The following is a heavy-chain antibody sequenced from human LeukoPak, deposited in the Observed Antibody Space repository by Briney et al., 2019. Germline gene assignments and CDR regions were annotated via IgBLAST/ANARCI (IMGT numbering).Heavy chain of an antibody. Sequence: PSETLSLTCTVSGGSITSGDYYWSWIRQPPGKGLEWIGYIHYSGSTYYNPSLKSRATISVDTSKNQFSLTLSSVTAADTAVYYCARERGDSGFKFDPWGQGTLVTVSS. CDR1: GGSITSGDYY. CDR2: IHYSGST. CDR3: ARERGDSGFKFDP. D-gene: IGHD2-21*01. J-gene: IGHJ5*02. V-gene: IGHV4-30-4*01.